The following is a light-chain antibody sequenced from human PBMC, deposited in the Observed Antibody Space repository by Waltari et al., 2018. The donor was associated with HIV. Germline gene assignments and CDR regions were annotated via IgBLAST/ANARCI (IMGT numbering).Light chain of an antibody. Sequence: DVVMTQSPDALVGSLGERVTINCKSSQSSLSDSNKKNYLAGYQQRPGQPPKLLVYWASTRESGVPARFSGSGSGTDFTLTISNLQAEDAAIYYCQQYYRTPPAFGQGTKVEV. V-gene: IGKV4-1*01. CDR3: QQYYRTPPA. CDR1: QSSLSDSNKKNY. J-gene: IGKJ1*01. CDR2: WAS.